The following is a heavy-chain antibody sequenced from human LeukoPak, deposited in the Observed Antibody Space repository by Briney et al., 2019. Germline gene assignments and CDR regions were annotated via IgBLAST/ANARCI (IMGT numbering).Heavy chain of an antibody. J-gene: IGHJ6*03. CDR2: IWYDGSNK. Sequence: GGSLRLSCAVSGFTFSSYGMHWVRQAPGKGLEWVAVIWYDGSNKYYADSVKGRFTISRDNSKNTLYLQMNSLRAEDTAVYYCARAYLYMDVWGKGTTVTVSS. V-gene: IGHV3-33*01. CDR1: GFTFSSYG. CDR3: ARAYLYMDV.